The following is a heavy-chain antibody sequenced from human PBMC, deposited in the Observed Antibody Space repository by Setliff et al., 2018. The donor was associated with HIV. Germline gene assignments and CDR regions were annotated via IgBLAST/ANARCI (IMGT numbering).Heavy chain of an antibody. V-gene: IGHV4-39*06. CDR1: GGSISSSSYY. Sequence: SETLSLTCSVSGGSISSSSYYGGWIRQPPGKGLGWIGSIYYSGSTYYNPSLKSRVTISVDTSKNRFALRLTSVTAADTAVYYSARTKADGYNGVFDSWGHGTLVTVSS. CDR2: IYYSGST. CDR3: ARTKADGYNGVFDS. D-gene: IGHD5-12*01. J-gene: IGHJ4*01.